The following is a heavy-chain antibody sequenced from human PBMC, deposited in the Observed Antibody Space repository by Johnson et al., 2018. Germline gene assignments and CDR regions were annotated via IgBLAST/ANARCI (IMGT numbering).Heavy chain of an antibody. CDR2: IKSKTYGGTT. J-gene: IGHJ3*01. D-gene: IGHD2-15*01. CDR3: TRGGYSPAG. CDR1: GFTFGDYA. Sequence: EVQLVESGGGLIQPGRSLRLSCTASGFTFGDYAMSWFRQAPGKGLEWVGFIKSKTYGGTTEYAASVKGRFTISRDDSESIAYLQMNSLKTEETGVYYCTRGGYSPAGWGQGTMVTVSS. V-gene: IGHV3-49*03.